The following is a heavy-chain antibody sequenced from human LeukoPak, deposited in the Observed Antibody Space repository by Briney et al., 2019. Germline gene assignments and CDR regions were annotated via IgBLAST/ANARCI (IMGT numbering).Heavy chain of an antibody. CDR3: ARDRRDGYNYFPEY. CDR1: GGSISSYY. V-gene: IGHV4-59*01. D-gene: IGHD5-24*01. CDR2: IYYSGST. Sequence: SETLSLTCTGSGGSISSYYWSWIRQPPGKGLEWIGDIYYSGSTNYNPSLKSRVTISVDTSKNQFSLKLSSVTAADTAVYYCARDRRDGYNYFPEYWGQGTLVTVSS. J-gene: IGHJ4*02.